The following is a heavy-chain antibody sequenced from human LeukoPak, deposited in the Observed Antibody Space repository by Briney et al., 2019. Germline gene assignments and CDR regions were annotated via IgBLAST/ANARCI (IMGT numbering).Heavy chain of an antibody. D-gene: IGHD1-26*01. V-gene: IGHV3-23*01. CDR1: GFTFSNFA. Sequence: GGSLRLSCVASGFTFSNFAMSWVRQAPGKGLEWVSAISGSGGSTYYADSVKGRFTISRDNSKNTLYLQMNSLRAEDTAVYYCANSQWELLRPFDYWGQGTLVTVSS. J-gene: IGHJ4*02. CDR3: ANSQWELLRPFDY. CDR2: ISGSGGST.